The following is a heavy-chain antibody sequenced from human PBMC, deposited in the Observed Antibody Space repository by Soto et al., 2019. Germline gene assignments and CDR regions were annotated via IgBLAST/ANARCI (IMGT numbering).Heavy chain of an antibody. D-gene: IGHD1-26*01. V-gene: IGHV3-73*01. CDR1: GFTFSGSA. CDR2: IRSKANSYAT. Sequence: GESPKISCAASGFTFSGSAMHWVRQASGKGLEWVGRIRSKANSYATAYAASVKGRFTISRDDSKNTAYLQMNSLKTEDTAVYYCTRHPSGSYNWFDPWGQGTLVTVSS. J-gene: IGHJ5*02. CDR3: TRHPSGSYNWFDP.